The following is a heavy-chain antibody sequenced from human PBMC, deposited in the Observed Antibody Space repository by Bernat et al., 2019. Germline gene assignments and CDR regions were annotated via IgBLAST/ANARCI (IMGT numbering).Heavy chain of an antibody. J-gene: IGHJ4*02. Sequence: EVKLVESGGGLIQPGGSLRLSCAASGFTFSGDWMHWVRQVPGKGLVWVSRINGDGTIPDYADSVKGRFTISIDNAKNTLYLQMNSLRVEDTAVYYCVRSVSGAAGFFDYWGPGSLVTVSS. D-gene: IGHD5/OR15-5a*01. V-gene: IGHV3-74*01. CDR2: INGDGTIP. CDR3: VRSVSGAAGFFDY. CDR1: GFTFSGDW.